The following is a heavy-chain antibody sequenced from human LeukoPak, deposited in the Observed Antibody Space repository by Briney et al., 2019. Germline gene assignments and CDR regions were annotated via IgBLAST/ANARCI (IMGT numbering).Heavy chain of an antibody. CDR1: GGSFSGYY. V-gene: IGHV4-34*01. CDR3: ARVTAGRPDY. Sequence: SETLSLTCAVYGGSFSGYYWSWIRQPPGKGLEWIGEINHSGSTNYNPSLKSRVTISVDTSKNQFSLKLSSVTAADTAVYYCARVTAGRPDYCGQGTLVTVSS. CDR2: INHSGST. J-gene: IGHJ4*02. D-gene: IGHD6-13*01.